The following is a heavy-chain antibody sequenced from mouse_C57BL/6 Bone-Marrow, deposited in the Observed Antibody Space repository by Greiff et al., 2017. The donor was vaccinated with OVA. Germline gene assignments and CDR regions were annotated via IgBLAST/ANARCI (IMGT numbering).Heavy chain of an antibody. J-gene: IGHJ1*03. Sequence: EVQLVESEGGLVQPGSSMKLSCTASGFTFSDYYMAWVRQVPEKGLEWVANINYDGSSTYYLDSLKSRFIISRDNAKNILYLQMSSLKSEDTATYYCARVGYGYEGYWYFDVWGTGTTVTVSS. V-gene: IGHV5-16*01. CDR1: GFTFSDYY. CDR2: INYDGSST. CDR3: ARVGYGYEGYWYFDV. D-gene: IGHD2-2*01.